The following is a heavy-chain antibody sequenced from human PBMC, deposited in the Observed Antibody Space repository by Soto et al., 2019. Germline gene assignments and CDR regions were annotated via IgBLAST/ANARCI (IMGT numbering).Heavy chain of an antibody. D-gene: IGHD6-19*01. V-gene: IGHV3-7*01. CDR1: GFNFNQYW. CDR3: ASGGGWSFDH. CDR2: VKQDGGEK. J-gene: IGHJ4*02. Sequence: PGVSLRLSCSASGFNFNQYWMSWVRQAPGKGLEWVANVKQDGGEKNYVDSVRGRFTISRDNTKNSLYLQMDSLRVEDTALYYCASGGGWSFDHWGQGTLVTVSS.